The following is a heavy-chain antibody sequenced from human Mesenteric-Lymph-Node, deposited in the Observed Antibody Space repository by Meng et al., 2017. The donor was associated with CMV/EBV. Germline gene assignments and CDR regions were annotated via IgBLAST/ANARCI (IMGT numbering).Heavy chain of an antibody. CDR2: INHSGST. Sequence: QLRLHQCGAGLLKPSETLSVTCAVYGGSFSGYYWNWIRQSPEKGLEWIGEINHSGSTTYNPSFTSRIIISVDTSTNQISLNMSSVTAADTAIYYCARGSSYDILTGYIDYWGQGALVTVSS. D-gene: IGHD3-9*01. CDR3: ARGSSYDILTGYIDY. J-gene: IGHJ4*02. V-gene: IGHV4-34*01. CDR1: GGSFSGYY.